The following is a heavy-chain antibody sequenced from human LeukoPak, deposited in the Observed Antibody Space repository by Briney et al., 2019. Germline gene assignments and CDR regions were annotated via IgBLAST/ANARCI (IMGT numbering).Heavy chain of an antibody. V-gene: IGHV3-30-3*01. CDR1: GFTFSSYA. CDR2: ISYDRSNK. CDR3: ARRRYYFDY. J-gene: IGHJ4*02. Sequence: GGSLRLSCAASGFTFSSYAMHWVRQAPGKGLEWVAVISYDRSNKYYADSVKGRFTISRDNSKNTLYLQMNSLRAEDTAVYYCARRRYYFDYWGQGTLVTVSS.